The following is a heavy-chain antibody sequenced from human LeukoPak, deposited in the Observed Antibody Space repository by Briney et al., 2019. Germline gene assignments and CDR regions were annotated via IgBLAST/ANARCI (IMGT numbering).Heavy chain of an antibody. D-gene: IGHD3-22*01. CDR3: ARAADYYDSSGCFDY. CDR2: IYYSGST. J-gene: IGHJ4*02. CDR1: GGSISSGGYY. V-gene: IGHV4-31*03. Sequence: SQTLSLTCTDSGGSISSGGYYWSWIRQHPGKGLEWIGYIYYSGSTYYNPSLKSRVTISVDTSKNQFSLKLSSVTAADTAVYYCARAADYYDSSGCFDYWGQGTLVTVSS.